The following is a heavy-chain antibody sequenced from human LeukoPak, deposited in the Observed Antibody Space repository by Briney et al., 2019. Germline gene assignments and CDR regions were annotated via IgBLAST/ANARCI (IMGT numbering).Heavy chain of an antibody. CDR1: GFSFSGHW. J-gene: IGHJ4*02. D-gene: IGHD6-6*01. Sequence: GGSLRLSCIASGFSFSGHWMHWARQPPGKGPVWVSRISPTGSTTSYADSVKGRFTVSRDNAKNTLYLQVNNLRAEDTAVYYCARGPNSNWSGLDFWGQGTLLTVSS. V-gene: IGHV3-74*01. CDR2: ISPTGSTT. CDR3: ARGPNSNWSGLDF.